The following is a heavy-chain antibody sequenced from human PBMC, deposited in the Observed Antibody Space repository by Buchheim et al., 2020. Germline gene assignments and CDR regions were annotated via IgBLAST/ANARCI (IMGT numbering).Heavy chain of an antibody. V-gene: IGHV3-72*01. CDR1: GFTFSDHH. Sequence: EVQLVESGGGLVQPGGSLRLSCAASGFTFSDHHMDWVRQAPGKGLEWVVRTRNKANSYTTAYAAAVKGRVTISRDHSTDSLYLQMNSLKTEDTAVYYCARSPGLDYWGHGTL. CDR3: ARSPGLDY. CDR2: TRNKANSYTT. J-gene: IGHJ4*03.